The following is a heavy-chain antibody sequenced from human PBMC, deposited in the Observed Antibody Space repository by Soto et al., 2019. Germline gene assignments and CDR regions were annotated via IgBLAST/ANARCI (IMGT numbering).Heavy chain of an antibody. CDR3: AALVPYCSGGSCYSRHYFDY. CDR2: IIPIFGTA. Sequence: SVRVSCKASGGTFSSYAISWVRQAPGQGLEWMGGIIPIFGTANYAQKFQGRVTITADESTSTAYMELSSLRSEDTAVYYCAALVPYCSGGSCYSRHYFDYWGQGALVTVSS. V-gene: IGHV1-69*13. CDR1: GGTFSSYA. J-gene: IGHJ4*02. D-gene: IGHD2-15*01.